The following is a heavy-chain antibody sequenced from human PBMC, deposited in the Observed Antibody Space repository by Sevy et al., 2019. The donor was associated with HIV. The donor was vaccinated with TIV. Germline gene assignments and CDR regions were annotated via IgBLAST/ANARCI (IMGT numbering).Heavy chain of an antibody. V-gene: IGHV1-69*13. CDR2: IIPLLGTA. D-gene: IGHD6-19*01. CDR3: ARDNLAVAGRGWFDP. CDR1: GGTFTSYA. Sequence: ASVKVSCKASGGTFTSYAISWVRQAPGLGLEWMGGIIPLLGTANYAQQFQGRVTITADESTSTVYMELSSLRSEDTAVYYCARDNLAVAGRGWFDPWGPGTLVTVSS. J-gene: IGHJ5*02.